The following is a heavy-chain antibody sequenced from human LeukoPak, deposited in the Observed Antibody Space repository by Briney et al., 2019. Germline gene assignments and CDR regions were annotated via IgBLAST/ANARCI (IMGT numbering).Heavy chain of an antibody. CDR3: ARHASAFDI. CDR1: GYRFSTYW. J-gene: IGHJ3*02. CDR2: IYPGDSDT. V-gene: IGHV5-51*01. Sequence: GESLKISCKGSGYRFSTYWIGWVRQMPGKGLEWMGIIYPGDSDTRYSPSFQLQVTISADKSTSTAYLQWSSLRASETAMYYCARHASAFDIWGQGTMVTVSS.